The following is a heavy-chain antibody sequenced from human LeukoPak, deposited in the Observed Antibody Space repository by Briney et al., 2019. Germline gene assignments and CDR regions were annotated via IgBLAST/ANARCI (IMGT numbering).Heavy chain of an antibody. Sequence: SETLSLTCTVSGGSVISGSSYWSWIRQPPGKGLEWIGEINHSGSTNYNPSLKSRVTISVDTSKNQFSLKLSSVTAADTAVYYCARVLGTYFDYWGQGTLVTVSS. D-gene: IGHD7-27*01. CDR3: ARVLGTYFDY. J-gene: IGHJ4*02. CDR2: INHSGST. CDR1: GGSVISGSSY. V-gene: IGHV4-39*07.